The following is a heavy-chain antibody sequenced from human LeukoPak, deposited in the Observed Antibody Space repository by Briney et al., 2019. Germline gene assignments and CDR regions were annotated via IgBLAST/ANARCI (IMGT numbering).Heavy chain of an antibody. J-gene: IGHJ5*02. CDR2: IYSSGTT. CDR1: GGSISSFF. V-gene: IGHV4-4*09. CDR3: ARHGGSYSPLDP. D-gene: IGHD1-26*01. Sequence: SETLSLTCTVSGGSISSFFWSWIRQPPGKGLEWIGYIYSSGTTNYNPSLKSRVTISVDTSNNQSYLKLSPVPAAGTPVYYCARHGGSYSPLDPWGQGTLVTVSS.